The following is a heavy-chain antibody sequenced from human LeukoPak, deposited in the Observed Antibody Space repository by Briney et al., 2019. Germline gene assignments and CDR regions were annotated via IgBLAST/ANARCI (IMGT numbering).Heavy chain of an antibody. J-gene: IGHJ4*02. V-gene: IGHV4-31*02. CDR3: ARERSIVGATIFDY. Sequence: LRLSCAASGFTFSDYYMSWIRQHPGKGLEWIGYIYYSGSTYYNPSLKSRVTTSVDTSKNQFSLKLSSVTAADTAVYYCARERSIVGATIFDYWGQGTLVTVSS. CDR2: IYYSGST. D-gene: IGHD1-26*01. CDR1: GFTFSDYY.